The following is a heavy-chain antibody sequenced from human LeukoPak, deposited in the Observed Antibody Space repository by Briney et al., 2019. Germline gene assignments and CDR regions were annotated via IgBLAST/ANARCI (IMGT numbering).Heavy chain of an antibody. Sequence: GASVKVSCKASGCTFSSYAISWVRQAPGQGLEWMGGIIPIFGTANYAQKFQGRVTITADKSTSTAYMELSSLRSEDTAVYYCASQKMGYCSGGSCYSNDYWGQGTLVTVSS. CDR1: GCTFSSYA. CDR2: IIPIFGTA. J-gene: IGHJ4*02. D-gene: IGHD2-15*01. CDR3: ASQKMGYCSGGSCYSNDY. V-gene: IGHV1-69*06.